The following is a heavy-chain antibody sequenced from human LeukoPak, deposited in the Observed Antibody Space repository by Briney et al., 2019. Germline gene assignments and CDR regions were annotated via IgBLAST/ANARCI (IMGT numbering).Heavy chain of an antibody. J-gene: IGHJ5*02. Sequence: SETLSLTYTVSGGSISSSSYYWGWIRQPPGKGLEWIGIIYYSGRTYYNPSLEIRVTISVDTSKNQLSLKLSSVTAADTAVYYCARLCSSTTCSSDWFDPWGQGTLVTVSS. CDR2: IYYSGRT. CDR3: ARLCSSTTCSSDWFDP. CDR1: GGSISSSSYY. D-gene: IGHD2-2*01. V-gene: IGHV4-39*01.